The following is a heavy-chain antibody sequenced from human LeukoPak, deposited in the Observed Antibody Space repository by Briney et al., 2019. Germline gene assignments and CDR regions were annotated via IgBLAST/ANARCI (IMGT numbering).Heavy chain of an antibody. Sequence: AASVKVSCKVSGYTPTELSMHWVRQAPGKGLEWMGGFDPEDGETIYAQKFQGRVTMTEDTSTDTAYMELSSLRSEDTAVYYCATDILTNNYYYGMDVWGQGTTVTVSS. D-gene: IGHD3-9*01. V-gene: IGHV1-24*01. J-gene: IGHJ6*02. CDR2: FDPEDGET. CDR3: ATDILTNNYYYGMDV. CDR1: GYTPTELS.